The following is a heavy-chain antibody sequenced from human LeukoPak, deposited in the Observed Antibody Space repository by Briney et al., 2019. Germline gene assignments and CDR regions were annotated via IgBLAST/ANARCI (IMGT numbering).Heavy chain of an antibody. J-gene: IGHJ6*02. CDR3: ARFKSAAMVIYGMDV. D-gene: IGHD5-18*01. Sequence: PSETLSLTCTVSGGSISSSSYYWGWIRQPPGKGLEWIGSIYYSGSTNYNPSLKSRVTISVDTSKNQFSLKLSSVTAADTAVYYCARFKSAAMVIYGMDVWGQGTTVTVSS. CDR1: GGSISSSSYY. V-gene: IGHV4-39*07. CDR2: IYYSGST.